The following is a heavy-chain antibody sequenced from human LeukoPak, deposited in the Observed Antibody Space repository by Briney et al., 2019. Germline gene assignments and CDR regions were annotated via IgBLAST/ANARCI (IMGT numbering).Heavy chain of an antibody. D-gene: IGHD3-16*01. CDR2: ISGSGGST. Sequence: GGSLRLSCAASGFTFSSYAMSWVRQAPGKGLEWVSAISGSGGSTCYADSVKGRFTISRDNSKNTLYLQMNSLRAEDTAVYYCARDPDYRGSQPHGYFDYWGQGTLVTVSS. V-gene: IGHV3-23*01. CDR3: ARDPDYRGSQPHGYFDY. J-gene: IGHJ4*02. CDR1: GFTFSSYA.